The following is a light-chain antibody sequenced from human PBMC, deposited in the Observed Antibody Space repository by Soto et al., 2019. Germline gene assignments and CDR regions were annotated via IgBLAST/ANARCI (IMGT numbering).Light chain of an antibody. CDR2: ANT. V-gene: IGLV1-40*01. CDR3: QSYDSSLSGYV. J-gene: IGLJ1*01. Sequence: QSALTQPPSVSGAPGQSVTISCTGSSSNIGANYDVHWYQQLPGTAPKLLIFANTNRPSGVPDRFSGSKSGTSASLAITGLQAEDGADYYCQSYDSSLSGYVFGTGTKVTVL. CDR1: SSNIGANYD.